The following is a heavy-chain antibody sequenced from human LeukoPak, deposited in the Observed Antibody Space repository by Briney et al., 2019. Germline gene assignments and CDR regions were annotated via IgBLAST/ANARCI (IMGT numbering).Heavy chain of an antibody. D-gene: IGHD4-23*01. J-gene: IGHJ4*02. CDR1: GYSISSGYY. V-gene: IGHV4-38-2*01. Sequence: PSETLSLTCAVSGYSISSGYYWGWIRQPPGKGLEWIGSLYHTGSTYYNPSLKSRVTISPDTSKNHFSLKVTSVTAADPAVYYCARHMTTVVTPADYWAQGALVTVSS. CDR2: LYHTGST. CDR3: ARHMTTVVTPADY.